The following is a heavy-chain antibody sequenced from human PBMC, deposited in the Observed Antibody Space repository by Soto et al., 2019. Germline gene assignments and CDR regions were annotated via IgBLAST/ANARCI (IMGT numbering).Heavy chain of an antibody. CDR2: INAGNGNT. CDR1: GYTFTSYG. CDR3: ARERSYYFDY. D-gene: IGHD3-16*02. J-gene: IGHJ4*02. Sequence: ASVKVSCKASGYTFTSYGIHWVRQAPGQRLEWMGWINAGNGNTKYSQKFQGRVTITRDTSASTAYMDLSSLRSGDTAVYYCARERSYYFDYWGQGTLVTVSS. V-gene: IGHV1-3*01.